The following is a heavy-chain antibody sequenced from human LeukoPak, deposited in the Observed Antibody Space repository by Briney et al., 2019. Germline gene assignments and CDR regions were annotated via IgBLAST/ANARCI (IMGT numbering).Heavy chain of an antibody. CDR2: INWNGGST. V-gene: IGHV3-20*04. J-gene: IGHJ4*02. CDR1: GFTFDDYG. D-gene: IGHD6-6*01. CDR3: ARVGSSSSLGFDY. Sequence: GGSLRLSCAASGFTFDDYGMSWVRQAPGKGLEWVSGINWNGGSTGYADSVKGRFTISRDNSKNTLYLEMSSLRAEDTAVYYCARVGSSSSLGFDYWGQGTLVTVSS.